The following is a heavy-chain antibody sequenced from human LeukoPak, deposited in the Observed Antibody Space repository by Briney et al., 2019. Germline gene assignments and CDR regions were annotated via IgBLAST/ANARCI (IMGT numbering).Heavy chain of an antibody. Sequence: GASVKVSCKASGYTFTSNDIHWMRQAPGEGLEWMGMIYPRDGSTSYAQKFQGRVTVTRDTSTSTVHMELSGLRSEDTAVYYCARDQEGFDYWGQGTLVTVSS. V-gene: IGHV1-46*01. J-gene: IGHJ4*02. CDR3: ARDQEGFDY. CDR2: IYPRDGST. CDR1: GYTFTSND.